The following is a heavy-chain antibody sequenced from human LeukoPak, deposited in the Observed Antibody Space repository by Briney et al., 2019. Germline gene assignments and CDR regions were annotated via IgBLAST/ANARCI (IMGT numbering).Heavy chain of an antibody. D-gene: IGHD6-19*01. J-gene: IGHJ4*02. Sequence: ASVKVSCKASGYTFTGYYMHWVRQAPAQGLEWMGWINPNSGGTNYAQKFQGRVTMTRDTSISTAYMELSRLRSDDTAVYYCARDHSIAVAGTVEDYWGQGTLVTVSS. CDR3: ARDHSIAVAGTVEDY. CDR2: INPNSGGT. V-gene: IGHV1-2*02. CDR1: GYTFTGYY.